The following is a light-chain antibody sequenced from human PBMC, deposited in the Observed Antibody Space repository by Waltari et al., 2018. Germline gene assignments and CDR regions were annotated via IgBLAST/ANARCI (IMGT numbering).Light chain of an antibody. Sequence: QSVLTQPPSVSGAPGQRVTISCTGSSSNIGAGFDVHWYQQLPGTAPKRPIFGTTTRPAGVPDRFSGSKSGTSASLAITGLQAEDEADYYCQSYDSSLFVVFGGGTKLTVL. J-gene: IGLJ2*01. V-gene: IGLV1-40*01. CDR1: SSNIGAGFD. CDR2: GTT. CDR3: QSYDSSLFVV.